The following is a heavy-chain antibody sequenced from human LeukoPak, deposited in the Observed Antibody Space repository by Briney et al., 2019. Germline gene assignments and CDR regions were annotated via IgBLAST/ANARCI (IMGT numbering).Heavy chain of an antibody. CDR3: MRSFDY. CDR2: ISPDGTTT. V-gene: IGHV3-74*01. Sequence: GGSLRLSCAASGFTFSNSWMHWVRQAPGKGLVWVSGISPDGTTTNYADSMKGRFTISRDNAKDTLYLQMNSLRAEDTAVYYCMRSFDYWGQGTLVTVSP. CDR1: GFTFSNSW. J-gene: IGHJ4*02.